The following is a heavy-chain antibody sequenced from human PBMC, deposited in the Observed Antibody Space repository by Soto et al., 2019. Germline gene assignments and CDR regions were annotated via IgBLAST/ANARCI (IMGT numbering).Heavy chain of an antibody. J-gene: IGHJ4*02. CDR2: ISNDGSNK. V-gene: IGHV3-30-3*01. Sequence: VQLVESGGGVVQPGRSLRLSCAASGFTFSSYAMHWVRQAPGKGLEWVAVISNDGSNKYYAESVKGRFTISRDNSKNTLYLQMNSLSAEDTAVYYCAREGAGGYVDYWGQGTLVTVSS. CDR3: AREGAGGYVDY. D-gene: IGHD2-15*01. CDR1: GFTFSSYA.